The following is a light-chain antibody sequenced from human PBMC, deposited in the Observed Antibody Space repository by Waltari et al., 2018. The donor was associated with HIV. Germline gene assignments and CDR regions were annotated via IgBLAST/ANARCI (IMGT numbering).Light chain of an antibody. CDR2: EVS. CDR1: SSDGGGYNY. J-gene: IGLJ2*01. V-gene: IGLV2-14*01. Sequence: QSALTQPASVSGSPGQSITISCTGTSSDGGGYNYVAWYQQHPGKAPKLMIYEVSNRPSGVSHRFSGSKSGNTASLTISGLQAEDEADYYCSSYTSTTTLFGGGTKLTVL. CDR3: SSYTSTTTL.